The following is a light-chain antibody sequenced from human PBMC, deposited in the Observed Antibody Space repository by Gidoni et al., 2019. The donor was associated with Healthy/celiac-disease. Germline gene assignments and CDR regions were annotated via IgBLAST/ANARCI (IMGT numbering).Light chain of an antibody. V-gene: IGKV1-9*01. J-gene: IGKJ1*01. CDR3: QQLNSL. Sequence: IQLTQSPSSLSASVGDRVTITCRASQGISSYLAWYQQKPGKAPKLLIYAASTLQSGVPSRFSGSGSGTDFTLTISSLQPEDFATYYCQQLNSLFGQGTKVEIK. CDR2: AAS. CDR1: QGISSY.